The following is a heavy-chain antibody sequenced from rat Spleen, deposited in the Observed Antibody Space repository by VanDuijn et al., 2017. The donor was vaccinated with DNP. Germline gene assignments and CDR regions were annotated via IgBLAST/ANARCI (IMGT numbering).Heavy chain of an antibody. V-gene: IGHV2S12*01. D-gene: IGHD1-2*01. J-gene: IGHJ3*01. Sequence: QVQLKESGPGLVQPSQTLSLTCTVSGFSLTSYGVSWVRQPPGKGLEWIAAISGGGITYYNLALKSRLSFSKDTSKSQVFLKMNSLQAEDTATYYCAGSPENSYIYLPWAYWGQGTLVTVSS. CDR3: AGSPENSYIYLPWAY. CDR2: ISGGGIT. CDR1: GFSLTSYG.